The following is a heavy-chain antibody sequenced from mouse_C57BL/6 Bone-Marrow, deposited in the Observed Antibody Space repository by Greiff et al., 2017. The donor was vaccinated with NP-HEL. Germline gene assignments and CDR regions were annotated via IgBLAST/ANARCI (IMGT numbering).Heavy chain of an antibody. J-gene: IGHJ3*01. CDR1: GYTFTSYW. CDR2: IHPNSGST. CDR3: ARRGAAQATSAWFAY. D-gene: IGHD3-2*02. Sequence: QVQLQQPGAELVKPGASVKLSCKASGYTFTSYWMHWVKQRPGQGLEWIGMIHPNSGSTNYNEKFKSKATLTVDKSSGPAYLLLSGLTSEDSAVYYCARRGAAQATSAWFAYWGQGTLVTVSA. V-gene: IGHV1-64*01.